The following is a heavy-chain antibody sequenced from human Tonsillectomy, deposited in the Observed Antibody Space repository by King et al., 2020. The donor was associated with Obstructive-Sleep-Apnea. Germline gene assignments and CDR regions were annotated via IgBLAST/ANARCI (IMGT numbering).Heavy chain of an antibody. D-gene: IGHD1-1*01. V-gene: IGHV3-74*01. CDR2: INGRGGVS. CDR1: GFTFSSYW. CDR3: ARERGRGHDLDN. Sequence: VQLVESGGGLVQPGGSLRLSCAASGFTFSSYWMHWVRQTPGKGLVWVARINGRGGVSDYAASVKGRFTISRDNANNTLYLQMNSLRAEDTAGFYWARERGRGHDLDNGRQGPLVTVSA. J-gene: IGHJ4*02.